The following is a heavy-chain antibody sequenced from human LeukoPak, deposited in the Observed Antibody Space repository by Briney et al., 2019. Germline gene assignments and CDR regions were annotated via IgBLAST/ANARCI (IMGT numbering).Heavy chain of an antibody. J-gene: IGHJ4*02. CDR3: ARDRYGSGTYYNLFDY. Sequence: PGGSLRLSCAASGFNFINYAMQWVRQAPGKGLEWVAVISFDGGNKYYADSVKGRFTISRDNSKNTLYLQMNSLRAEDTAMYYCARDRYGSGTYYNLFDYWGQGALVTVSS. V-gene: IGHV3-30*04. CDR1: GFNFINYA. CDR2: ISFDGGNK. D-gene: IGHD3-10*01.